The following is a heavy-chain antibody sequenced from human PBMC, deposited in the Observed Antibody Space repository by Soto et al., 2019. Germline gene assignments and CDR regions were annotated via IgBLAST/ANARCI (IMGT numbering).Heavy chain of an antibody. J-gene: IGHJ3*02. CDR3: ASRIGAGGILPFDI. CDR2: ISGSGGTT. V-gene: IGHV3-23*01. D-gene: IGHD6-13*01. Sequence: EVQLLESGGGLVQPGGSLRLSCAASGFTFSSYAMSWVRQAPGKGLEWVSNISGSGGTTYYANSVKGRFTISRDNSKSTLYLQMNSLRAEDTAIYYCASRIGAGGILPFDIWGQGTMVTVSS. CDR1: GFTFSSYA.